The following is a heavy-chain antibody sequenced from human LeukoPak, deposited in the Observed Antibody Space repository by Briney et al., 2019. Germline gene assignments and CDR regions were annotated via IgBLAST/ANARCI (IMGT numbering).Heavy chain of an antibody. Sequence: GESLKISCKGSGYSFTSYWIGWVRQMPGKGLEWMGIIYPGDSDTRYSPSFQGQVTISADKSISTAYLQWSSLKASDTAMYYCARQGITMVRGVTLRNNWFDPWGQGTLVTVSS. CDR1: GYSFTSYW. J-gene: IGHJ5*02. CDR2: IYPGDSDT. V-gene: IGHV5-51*01. D-gene: IGHD3-10*01. CDR3: ARQGITMVRGVTLRNNWFDP.